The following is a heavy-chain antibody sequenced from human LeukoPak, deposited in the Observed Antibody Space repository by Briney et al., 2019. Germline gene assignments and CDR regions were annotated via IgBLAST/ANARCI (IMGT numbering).Heavy chain of an antibody. D-gene: IGHD3-22*01. V-gene: IGHV3-21*01. J-gene: IGHJ4*02. Sequence: GGSLRLSCAASGFTFSSYSMNWVRQAPGKGLEWASSISSSSSYIYYADSVKGRFTISRDNAKNSLYLQMNSLRAEDTAVYYCARDLTYYYDSSGYYYAQTLGYWGQGTLVTVSS. CDR2: ISSSSSYI. CDR3: ARDLTYYYDSSGYYYAQTLGY. CDR1: GFTFSSYS.